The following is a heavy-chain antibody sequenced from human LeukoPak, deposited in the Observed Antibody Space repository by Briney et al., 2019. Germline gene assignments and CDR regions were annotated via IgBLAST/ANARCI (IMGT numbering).Heavy chain of an antibody. D-gene: IGHD3-9*01. CDR3: TRDPLRYLRVGHYDY. J-gene: IGHJ4*02. CDR2: IDYDSSHI. V-gene: IGHV3-21*01. Sequence: GGSLRLSCAASGFTFSTSATNWVRQVPGKGLEWVSSIDYDSSHIYYAASVRGRLTISRDNARDSVYLQMDSLRVEDTAVYYCTRDPLRYLRVGHYDYWGQGTLVAVSS. CDR1: GFTFSTSA.